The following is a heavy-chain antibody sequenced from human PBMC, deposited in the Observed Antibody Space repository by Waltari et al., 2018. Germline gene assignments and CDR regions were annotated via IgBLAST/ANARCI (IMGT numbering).Heavy chain of an antibody. CDR1: GYSISSGYY. J-gene: IGHJ5*02. D-gene: IGHD4-17*01. V-gene: IGHV4-38-2*01. CDR2: IYHSGST. CDR3: ARHISTTTVTSGYWFDP. Sequence: QVQLQESGPGLVKPSETLSLTCAVSGYSISSGYYWGWIRQPPGKGLEWIGSIYHSGSTYYNPSLKSRVTRSVDTSKNQFSLKLSSVTAADTAVYYCARHISTTTVTSGYWFDPWGQGTLVTVSS.